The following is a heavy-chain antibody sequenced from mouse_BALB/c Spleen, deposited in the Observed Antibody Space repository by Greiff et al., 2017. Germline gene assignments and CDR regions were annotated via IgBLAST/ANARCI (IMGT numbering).Heavy chain of an antibody. CDR2: ISSGSSTI. CDR1: GFTFSSFG. J-gene: IGHJ2*01. V-gene: IGHV5-17*02. CDR3: AREGRGLRPLFDY. Sequence: EVKVVESGGGLVQPGGSRKLSCAASGFTFSSFGMHWVRQAPEKGLEWVAYISSGSSTIYYADTVKGRFTISRDNPKNTLFLQMTSLRSEDTAMYYCAREGRGLRPLFDYWGQGTTLTVSS. D-gene: IGHD2-4*01.